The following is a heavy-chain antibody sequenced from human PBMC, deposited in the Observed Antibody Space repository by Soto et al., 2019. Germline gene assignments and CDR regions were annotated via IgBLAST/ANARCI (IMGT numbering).Heavy chain of an antibody. D-gene: IGHD5-12*01. V-gene: IGHV4-34*02. Sequence: QVHLQQWGAGLLKPSETLSLPCAVYGESFIGYYWTWMRQPPGKGLEWIGEINHRGSTNYNPSLKSRVTISIDTSKNQFSLKLSSVTAADTSVYYCARTDIVTTNWFDPWGQGTLVTVSS. CDR3: ARTDIVTTNWFDP. CDR2: INHRGST. CDR1: GESFIGYY. J-gene: IGHJ5*02.